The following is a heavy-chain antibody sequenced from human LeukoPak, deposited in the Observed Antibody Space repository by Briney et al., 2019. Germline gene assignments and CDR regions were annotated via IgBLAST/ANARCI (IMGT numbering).Heavy chain of an antibody. J-gene: IGHJ4*02. CDR1: GGTFSSYA. Sequence: SVKVSCKASGGTFSSYAISWVRQAPGQGLEWMGGIIPIFGTANYAQKFQGRVTITADESTSTAYMELSSLRSEDTAVYYCARDFFVGYNFFDYWGQGTLVTVSS. V-gene: IGHV1-69*01. CDR3: ARDFFVGYNFFDY. CDR2: IIPIFGTA. D-gene: IGHD5-18*01.